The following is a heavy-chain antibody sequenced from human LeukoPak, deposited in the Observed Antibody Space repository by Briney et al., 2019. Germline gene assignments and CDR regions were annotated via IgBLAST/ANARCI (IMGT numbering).Heavy chain of an antibody. Sequence: GGSLRLSCSASGFTFSTYWMSWVRQAPGMGLEWVANIIQDGSEKYYVDSVKGRFTISRDNAKNSLYLQMNSLSAEDTAVYYCARAYSGAWSAWGQGTLVTVSS. D-gene: IGHD6-19*01. V-gene: IGHV3-7*01. J-gene: IGHJ5*02. CDR1: GFTFSTYW. CDR2: IIQDGSEK. CDR3: ARAYSGAWSA.